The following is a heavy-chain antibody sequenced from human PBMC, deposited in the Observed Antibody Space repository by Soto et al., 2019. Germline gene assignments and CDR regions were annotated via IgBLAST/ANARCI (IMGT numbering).Heavy chain of an antibody. J-gene: IGHJ5*02. CDR2: VYHSGTT. CDR1: GGSISSGDYY. V-gene: IGHV4-30-4*01. D-gene: IGHD6-13*01. Sequence: SETLSLTCTVSGGSISSGDYYWSWIRQPPGKGLEWIGYVYHSGTTYYNPSLKSRVTISEDTSKNQFSLKLTSVTAEDTAVYYCTRDASRDSSARGWFDPWGPGTLVTVSS. CDR3: TRDASRDSSARGWFDP.